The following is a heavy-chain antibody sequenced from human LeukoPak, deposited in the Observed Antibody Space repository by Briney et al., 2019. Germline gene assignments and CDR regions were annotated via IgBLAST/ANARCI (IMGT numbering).Heavy chain of an antibody. CDR2: TYYRSKRYN. Sequence: SQTLSLTCAISGDSVSSNSAAWNWIRQSPSRGLEWLGRTYYRSKRYNDYAVSVKSRITINPDTSKNQFSLQLNSVTPEDTAVYYCAREGEYSSSLTYYYYYMDVWGKGTTVTVSS. CDR3: AREGEYSSSLTYYYYYMDV. J-gene: IGHJ6*03. CDR1: GDSVSSNSAA. D-gene: IGHD6-6*01. V-gene: IGHV6-1*01.